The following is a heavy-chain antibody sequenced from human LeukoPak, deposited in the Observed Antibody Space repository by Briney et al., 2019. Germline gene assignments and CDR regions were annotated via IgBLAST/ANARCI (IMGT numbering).Heavy chain of an antibody. D-gene: IGHD3-9*01. CDR2: IYYSGST. CDR1: GGSISSYY. V-gene: IGHV4-59*01. J-gene: IGHJ4*02. Sequence: TSETLSLTCTVSGGSISSYYWSWIRQPPGKGLEWIGYIYYSGSTNYNPSLKSRVTISVDTSKDQFSLKLSSVTAADTAVYYCARAHPGTHYYDILTGRSYYFDYWGQGTLVTVSS. CDR3: ARAHPGTHYYDILTGRSYYFDY.